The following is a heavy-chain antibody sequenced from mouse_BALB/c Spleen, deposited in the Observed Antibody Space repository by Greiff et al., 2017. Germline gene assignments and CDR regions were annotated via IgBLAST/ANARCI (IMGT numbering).Heavy chain of an antibody. V-gene: IGHV5-9-4*01. Sequence: DVKLVESGGGLVKPGGSLKLSCAASGFTFSSYAMSWVRQSPEKRLEWVAEISSGGSYTYYPDTVTGRFTISRDNAKNTLYLEMSSLRSEDTAMYYCAREGGNSAWFAYWGQGTLVTVSA. D-gene: IGHD2-1*01. J-gene: IGHJ3*01. CDR3: AREGGNSAWFAY. CDR1: GFTFSSYA. CDR2: ISSGGSYT.